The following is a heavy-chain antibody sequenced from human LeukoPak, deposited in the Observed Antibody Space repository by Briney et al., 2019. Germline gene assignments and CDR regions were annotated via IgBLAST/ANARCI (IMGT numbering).Heavy chain of an antibody. CDR1: GGSISSGSYY. CDR2: IYTSGST. V-gene: IGHV4-61*02. CDR3: ATGGSFFDY. Sequence: SETLSLTCTVSGGSISSGSYYWSWIRQPAGKGLEWIGRIYTSGSTNYNPSLKSRVTISVDTSKSQFSLKLSSVTAADTAVYYCATGGSFFDYWGQGTLVTVSS. D-gene: IGHD1-26*01. J-gene: IGHJ4*02.